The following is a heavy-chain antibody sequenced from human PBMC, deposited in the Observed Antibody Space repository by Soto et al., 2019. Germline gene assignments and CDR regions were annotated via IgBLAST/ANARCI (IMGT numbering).Heavy chain of an antibody. CDR1: GLDLGFTFSNNP. J-gene: IGHJ4*02. CDR2: ISASGSST. D-gene: IGHD3-22*01. Sequence: GSLRLSCVDFGLDLGFTFSNNPMMWVRQAPGKGLEWVSSISASGSSTYYVDSVRGRFTISRDNFKNTLYLQMNSLRAEDTAVYYCAKEQRLLLLNSFDYWAQRTLVTVSS. CDR3: AKEQRLLLLNSFDY. V-gene: IGHV3-23*01.